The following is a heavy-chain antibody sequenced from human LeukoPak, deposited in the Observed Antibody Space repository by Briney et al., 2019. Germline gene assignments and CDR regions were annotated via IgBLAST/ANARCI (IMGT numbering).Heavy chain of an antibody. J-gene: IGHJ3*02. CDR1: GFTFSSYA. D-gene: IGHD4-17*01. CDR2: ISGSGIST. CDR3: AKPSRGGDYDAFDI. Sequence: GGPLRLSCAASGFTFSSYAMSWVRQAPGKGLEWVSAISGSGISTYYADSVKGRFTISRDNSKNTLSLQMNSLRAEDTAVYYCAKPSRGGDYDAFDIWGQGTMVTVSS. V-gene: IGHV3-23*01.